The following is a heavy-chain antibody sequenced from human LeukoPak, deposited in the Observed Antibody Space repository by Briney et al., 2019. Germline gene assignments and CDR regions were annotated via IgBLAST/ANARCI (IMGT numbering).Heavy chain of an antibody. CDR3: ARDPPFIIGTTFFDY. J-gene: IGHJ4*02. V-gene: IGHV3-21*01. CDR2: IHTSSTYI. Sequence: GGSLRLSCAASGFTFSSYSMNWVRQAPGKGLEWVSSIHTSSTYIYYADSVKGPFTISRDNAKNSLYLQMNSLRAEDTAVYYCARDPPFIIGTTFFDYWGQGTLVAVSS. CDR1: GFTFSSYS. D-gene: IGHD1-20*01.